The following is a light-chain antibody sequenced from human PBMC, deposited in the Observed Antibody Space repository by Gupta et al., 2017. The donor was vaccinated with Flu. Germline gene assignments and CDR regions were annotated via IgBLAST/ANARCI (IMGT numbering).Light chain of an antibody. CDR1: QSFSGNF. Sequence: EVVLTQSPGTLSLSPGDRATLSCRASQSFSGNFLAWYQQKPGQSPRLLIYGASSRATGVPERLSGSESGTDFTLTISRLEPEDFAVYYCQQYGNSPPWTFGQGTKVEVK. J-gene: IGKJ1*01. CDR2: GAS. V-gene: IGKV3-20*01. CDR3: QQYGNSPPWT.